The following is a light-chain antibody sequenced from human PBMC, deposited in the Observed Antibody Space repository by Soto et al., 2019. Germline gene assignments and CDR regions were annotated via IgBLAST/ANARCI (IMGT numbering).Light chain of an antibody. CDR1: QNIRHY. Sequence: EILLTQSPGTLSLSPGERATLSCRASQNIRHYLAWYQPKPGQAHRLLIYDASSRATGIPDRFSGSGSGTDLTLTISRLEPEDFAVYYCQQYDSSPRTFGGGTKVEI. V-gene: IGKV3-20*01. CDR3: QQYDSSPRT. CDR2: DAS. J-gene: IGKJ4*01.